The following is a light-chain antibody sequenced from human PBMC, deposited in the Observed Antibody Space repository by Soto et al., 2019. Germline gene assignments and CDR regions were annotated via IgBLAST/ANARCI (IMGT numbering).Light chain of an antibody. CDR3: MQSTHWPRT. J-gene: IGKJ1*01. CDR1: QSLVYSDGNTY. Sequence: DVVMTQTQLSLPVTLGQPASISCRSSQSLVYSDGNTYLNWFQQRPGQSPRRLIYRVSNRDSGVPDRFSGSGSGTDFTLKISRVEAEDVGLYYCMQSTHWPRTFGQGTKVEI. V-gene: IGKV2-30*01. CDR2: RVS.